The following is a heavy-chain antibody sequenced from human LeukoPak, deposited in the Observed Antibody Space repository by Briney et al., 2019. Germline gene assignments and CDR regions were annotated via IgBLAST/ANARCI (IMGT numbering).Heavy chain of an antibody. CDR3: AKDSTYYYGSGRNWFDP. J-gene: IGHJ5*02. Sequence: GGSLRLSCAASGFNSGFDFHIYAMTWVRQAPGKGLEWVSTISGSGSSSDYVASARGRFTISRDNSKNTLYLQMNSLRAEDTAVYYCAKDSTYYYGSGRNWFDPWGQGTLVTVSS. CDR2: ISGSGSSS. V-gene: IGHV3-23*01. CDR1: GFNSGFDFHIYA. D-gene: IGHD3-10*01.